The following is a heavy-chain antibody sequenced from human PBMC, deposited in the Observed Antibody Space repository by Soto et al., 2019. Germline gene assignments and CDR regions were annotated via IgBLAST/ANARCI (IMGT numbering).Heavy chain of an antibody. CDR3: AKDLGFSAPTAFDY. CDR1: GFSFSSYA. J-gene: IGHJ4*02. D-gene: IGHD3-10*01. V-gene: IGHV3-23*01. Sequence: EVQLLQSGGGLVQPGGSRRPSWAWPGFSFSSYAMSWVRQAPGKGLEWVSGIGASGGSTYYTDSVKGRFTIARDSSKNTVYLQMNILRAEDTAVYFCAKDLGFSAPTAFDYWGLGTQVTVSS. CDR2: IGASGGST.